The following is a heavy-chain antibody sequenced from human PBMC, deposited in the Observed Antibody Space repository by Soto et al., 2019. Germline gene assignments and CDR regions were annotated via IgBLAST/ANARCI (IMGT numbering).Heavy chain of an antibody. Sequence: PGESLKISCKGSGYSFTSYWIGWVRRLPGKGLEWMGIIYPGDSDTRYSPSFQGQVTISADKSISTAYLQWSSLKASDTAMYYFARAVAGTPEYFQHWGQGTLVTVSS. J-gene: IGHJ1*01. D-gene: IGHD6-19*01. CDR3: ARAVAGTPEYFQH. V-gene: IGHV5-51*01. CDR2: IYPGDSDT. CDR1: GYSFTSYW.